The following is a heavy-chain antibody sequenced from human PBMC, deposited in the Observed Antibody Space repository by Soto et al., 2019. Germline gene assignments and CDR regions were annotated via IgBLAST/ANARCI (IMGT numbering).Heavy chain of an antibody. CDR3: ARSRMAGLHDY. CDR2: IKEDGSQM. J-gene: IGHJ4*02. D-gene: IGHD6-19*01. CDR1: GFTFSSYW. Sequence: GGSLRLSCAASGFTFSSYWMSWVRQAPGKGLEWVANIKEDGSQMYYVGSVEGRFAISRDDAKNSLYLLMDSLRAEDTAVYYCARSRMAGLHDYWGQGTLATVSS. V-gene: IGHV3-7*01.